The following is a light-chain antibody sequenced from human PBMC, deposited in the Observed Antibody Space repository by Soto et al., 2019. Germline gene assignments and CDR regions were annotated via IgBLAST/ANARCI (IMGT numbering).Light chain of an antibody. CDR1: QSISND. V-gene: IGKV1-39*01. CDR3: QQSYSTPPYT. J-gene: IGKJ2*01. CDR2: AAS. Sequence: DIQMTQSPSSLSASVGDTVTITCRASQSISNDLYWYQQKPGKAPKLLIYAASTLQGGVPSRFSGSGSGTDFTLTISSLHPEDFATYYCQQSYSTPPYTFGQGTRLEIK.